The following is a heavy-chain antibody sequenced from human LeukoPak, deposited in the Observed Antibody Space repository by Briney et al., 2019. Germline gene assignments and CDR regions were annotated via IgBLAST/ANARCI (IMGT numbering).Heavy chain of an antibody. Sequence: GGSLRLSCAASGFTFSSYWMHWVRQAPGKGLVWVSRINSDGSSTSYADSVKGRFTISRDNSKNTLYLQMNSLRAEDTAVYYCARVSSSSWFPSWFDPWGQGTLVTVSS. CDR1: GFTFSSYW. V-gene: IGHV3-74*01. D-gene: IGHD6-13*01. CDR3: ARVSSSSWFPSWFDP. J-gene: IGHJ5*02. CDR2: INSDGSST.